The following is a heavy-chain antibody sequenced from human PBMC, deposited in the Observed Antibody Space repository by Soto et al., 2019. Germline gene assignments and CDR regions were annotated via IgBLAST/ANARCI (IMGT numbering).Heavy chain of an antibody. CDR3: AVEYYDFWSGSFDYYYYYGMDV. D-gene: IGHD3-3*01. CDR2: INHSGST. V-gene: IGHV4-34*01. Sequence: SETLSLTCAVYGGSFSGYYWSWIRQPPGKGLEWIGEINHSGSTNYNPSLKSRATISVDTSKNQFSLKLSSVTAADTAVYYCAVEYYDFWSGSFDYYYYYGMDVWGQGTTVTVSS. CDR1: GGSFSGYY. J-gene: IGHJ6*02.